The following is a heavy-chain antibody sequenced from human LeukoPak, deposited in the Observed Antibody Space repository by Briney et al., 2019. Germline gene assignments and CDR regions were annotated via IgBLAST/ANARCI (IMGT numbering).Heavy chain of an antibody. V-gene: IGHV3-74*01. CDR2: INSDGSST. Sequence: GGSLRLSCVASGFTFSTYWMHWVRQAPGKGLVWVSHINSDGSSTSYADSVKGRFTISRDNAKNTLYLQMNSLRAEDTAVYYCANIKYQLPLAWGQGTLVTVSS. CDR3: ANIKYQLPLA. J-gene: IGHJ4*02. CDR1: GFTFSTYW. D-gene: IGHD2-2*01.